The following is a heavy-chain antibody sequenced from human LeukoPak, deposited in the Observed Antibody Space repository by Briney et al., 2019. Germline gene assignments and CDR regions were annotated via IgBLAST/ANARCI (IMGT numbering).Heavy chain of an antibody. CDR2: ISYDGSTK. J-gene: IGHJ6*02. Sequence: PGGPLRLSCAASGCSFSSYGMRWLRQAPGKGLEWVAVISYDGSTKYYPSFVKGRFTIARDNSKNTLYLQMNSLRAEDTAVYYCAKCRPYEDILTGLGMDVWGQGTTVTVSS. CDR3: AKCRPYEDILTGLGMDV. V-gene: IGHV3-30*18. CDR1: GCSFSSYG. D-gene: IGHD3-9*01.